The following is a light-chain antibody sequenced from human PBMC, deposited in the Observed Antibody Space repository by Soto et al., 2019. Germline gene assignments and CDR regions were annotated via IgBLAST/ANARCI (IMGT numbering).Light chain of an antibody. Sequence: IVVTQSPSTLSLSPGERATLSCRASQSVSSYLAWYQQKPGQAPRLLIYDASNRATGIPARFSGSGSGTDFTLTISSLEPEDFAVYYCQQRSNWPTFGQGTKV. CDR1: QSVSSY. J-gene: IGKJ1*01. V-gene: IGKV3-11*01. CDR3: QQRSNWPT. CDR2: DAS.